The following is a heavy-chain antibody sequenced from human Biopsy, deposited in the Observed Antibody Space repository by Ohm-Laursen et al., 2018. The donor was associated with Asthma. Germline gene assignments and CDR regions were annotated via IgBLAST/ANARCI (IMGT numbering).Heavy chain of an antibody. CDR1: GFTFHNYV. J-gene: IGHJ4*02. Sequence: SLRLSCAASGFTFHNYVMHWVRQAPGKGLDWVAVISLDGSNKNYTDSVKGRFTISRDNSRNTLHLRMNSLRAEDTAVYYCAKDVFPGWELRRGPDYWGQGTLVTVSS. D-gene: IGHD1-26*01. V-gene: IGHV3-30*18. CDR3: AKDVFPGWELRRGPDY. CDR2: ISLDGSNK.